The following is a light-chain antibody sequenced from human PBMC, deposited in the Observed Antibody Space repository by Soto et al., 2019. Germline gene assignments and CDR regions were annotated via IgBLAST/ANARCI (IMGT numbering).Light chain of an antibody. J-gene: IGLJ2*01. CDR1: NGHSSYA. Sequence: QLVLTQSPSASASLGASVKLTCTLSNGHSSYAIAWHQQQPEKGPRYLMKLNSDGSHTKGDGIPDRFSGSRSGAERYLTISSLQSEDEADYYCQTWGTGIVVFGGGTTLTVL. V-gene: IGLV4-69*01. CDR3: QTWGTGIVV. CDR2: LNSDGSH.